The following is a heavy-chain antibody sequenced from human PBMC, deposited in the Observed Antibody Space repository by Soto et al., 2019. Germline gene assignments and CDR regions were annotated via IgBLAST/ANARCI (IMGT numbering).Heavy chain of an antibody. D-gene: IGHD3-22*01. CDR2: IKSKTDGGTT. J-gene: IGHJ4*01. Sequence: GGSLRLSCAASGFTFSNAWINWVRQAPGKGLEWVGRIKSKTDGGTTDCAEPVKGRFAISRDDSNNMVYLQMNSLKIEDTAVYYCTTDSYSTIIIVRFDYWGHGTLVTVSS. CDR3: TTDSYSTIIIVRFDY. V-gene: IGHV3-15*07. CDR1: GFTFSNAW.